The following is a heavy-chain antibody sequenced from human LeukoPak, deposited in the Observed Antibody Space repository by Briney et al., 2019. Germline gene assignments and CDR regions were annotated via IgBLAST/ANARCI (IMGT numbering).Heavy chain of an antibody. J-gene: IGHJ5*02. D-gene: IGHD4-17*01. CDR1: GGSISSGTYY. CDR2: IYNSAST. V-gene: IGHV4-39*01. CDR3: ATNKTMVTTAGLFDP. Sequence: SETLSLTCAGSGGSISSGTYYWAWIRQSPGKGLEWIGSIYNSASTYYNPSFKSRVTLSVDTSRNQFSLNLRSVTAADTGMYYCATNKTMVTTAGLFDPWGQGTLVIVSS.